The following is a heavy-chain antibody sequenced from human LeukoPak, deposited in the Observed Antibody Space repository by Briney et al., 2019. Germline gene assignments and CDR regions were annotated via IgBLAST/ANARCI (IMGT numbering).Heavy chain of an antibody. CDR3: ARDGLGFWSGYYTFYMDV. CDR1: GGSFSGYY. Sequence: PSETLSLTCAVYGGSFSGYYWSWIRQPPGKGLEWIGEINHSGSTNYNPPLKSRVTISVDTSKNQFSLKLSSVTAADTAVYYCARDGLGFWSGYYTFYMDVWGKGTTVTVSS. J-gene: IGHJ6*03. CDR2: INHSGST. V-gene: IGHV4-34*01. D-gene: IGHD3-3*01.